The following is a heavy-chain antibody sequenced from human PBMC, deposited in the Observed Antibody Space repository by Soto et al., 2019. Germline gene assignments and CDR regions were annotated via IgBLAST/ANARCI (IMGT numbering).Heavy chain of an antibody. V-gene: IGHV3-21*01. CDR1: GFTFSSYS. D-gene: IGHD6-13*01. Sequence: GGSLRLSCAASGFTFSSYSMNWVRQAPGKGLEWVSSISSSSSYIYYADSVKGRFTISRDNAKNSLYLQMNSLRAEDTAVYYCARMEEYTGYSSSWYPRRYYYYMDVWGKGTTVTVSS. J-gene: IGHJ6*03. CDR3: ARMEEYTGYSSSWYPRRYYYYMDV. CDR2: ISSSSSYI.